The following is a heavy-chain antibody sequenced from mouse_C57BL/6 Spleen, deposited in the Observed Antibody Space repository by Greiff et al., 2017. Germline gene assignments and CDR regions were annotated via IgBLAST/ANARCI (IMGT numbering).Heavy chain of an antibody. Sequence: VQLQQSGAELVRPGASVTLSCKASGYTFTDYEMHWVKQTPVHGLEWIGAIDPETGGTAYNQKFKGKAILTADKSSSTAYMELRSLTSEDSAVYYCTREDGYPAWFAYWGQGTLVTVSA. CDR3: TREDGYPAWFAY. J-gene: IGHJ3*01. CDR2: IDPETGGT. D-gene: IGHD2-3*01. CDR1: GYTFTDYE. V-gene: IGHV1-15*01.